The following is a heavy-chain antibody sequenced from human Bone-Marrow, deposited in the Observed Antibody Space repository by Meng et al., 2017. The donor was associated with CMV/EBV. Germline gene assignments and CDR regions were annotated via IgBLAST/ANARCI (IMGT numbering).Heavy chain of an antibody. Sequence: GESLKISCAASGFTFSSYWMHWVRQAPGKGLEWVAVISYDGSNKYYADSVKGRFTISRDNSKNTLYLQMNSLRAEDTAGYYCAREDSSGHGEYYFDYWGQGTLVTVSS. D-gene: IGHD3-10*01. V-gene: IGHV3-30*03. CDR1: GFTFSSYW. CDR2: ISYDGSNK. CDR3: AREDSSGHGEYYFDY. J-gene: IGHJ4*02.